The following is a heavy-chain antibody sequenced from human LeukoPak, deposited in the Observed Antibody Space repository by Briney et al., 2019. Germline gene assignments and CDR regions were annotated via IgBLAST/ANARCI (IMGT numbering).Heavy chain of an antibody. CDR3: ARGGYSYGSLVVFDY. CDR1: GGSISSYY. J-gene: IGHJ4*02. CDR2: IYYSGST. D-gene: IGHD5-18*01. Sequence: SETLSLTCTVSGGSISSYYWSWIRQPPGKGLERIGYIYYSGSTTYNPSLTSRATISVDTSKNQFSLRLSSVTAADTAVYYCARGGYSYGSLVVFDYWGQGTLVTVSS. V-gene: IGHV4-59*01.